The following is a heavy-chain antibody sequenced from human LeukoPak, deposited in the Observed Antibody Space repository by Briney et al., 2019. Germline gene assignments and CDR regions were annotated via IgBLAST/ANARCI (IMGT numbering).Heavy chain of an antibody. Sequence: GGSLRLSCAASGFTFSSYAMSWVRQAPGKGLERVSSISSSSSFISYAGSVKGRFNISRDNAKNSLFLQMNSLRAEDTAVYYCASEVAGTSPESYCGRGTLVTVSS. D-gene: IGHD6-19*01. J-gene: IGHJ4*02. CDR1: GFTFSSYA. CDR3: ASEVAGTSPESY. V-gene: IGHV3-21*01. CDR2: ISSSSSFI.